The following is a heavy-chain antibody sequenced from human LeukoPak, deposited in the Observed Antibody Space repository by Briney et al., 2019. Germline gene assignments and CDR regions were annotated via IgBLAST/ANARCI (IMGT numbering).Heavy chain of an antibody. CDR3: ARAAYYYDGSGYYLGD. CDR1: GYTFTDYY. J-gene: IGHJ4*02. D-gene: IGHD3-22*01. CDR2: INPNSGGT. Sequence: ASVKVSCKASGYTFTDYYMHWVRQAPGQGLEWMGRINPNSGGTNYAQKFQARVTMTRDASISTAYMELSRLRSDDTALYYCARAAYYYDGSGYYLGDWGQGTLVTVSS. V-gene: IGHV1-2*06.